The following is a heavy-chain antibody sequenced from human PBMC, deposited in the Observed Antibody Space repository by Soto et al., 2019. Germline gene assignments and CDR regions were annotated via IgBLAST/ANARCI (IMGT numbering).Heavy chain of an antibody. Sequence: PSETLSLTCTVSGGSISSYYWGWIRQPPGKGLEWIGYIYYSGSTNYNPSLKSRVTISVDTSKNQFSLKLSSVTAADTAVYYCARLTIFGVVTEYYFDYWGQGTLVTVSS. J-gene: IGHJ4*02. CDR1: GGSISSYY. CDR2: IYYSGST. D-gene: IGHD3-3*01. V-gene: IGHV4-59*01. CDR3: ARLTIFGVVTEYYFDY.